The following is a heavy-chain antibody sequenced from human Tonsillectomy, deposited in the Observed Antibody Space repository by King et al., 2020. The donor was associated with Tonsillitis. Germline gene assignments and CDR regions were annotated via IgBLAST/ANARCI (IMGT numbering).Heavy chain of an antibody. Sequence: VQLVESGGGVVQPGRSLKLSCAASGFTFSNFGIHWVRQAQGKGLEWVAVIWYDGNNEYYAASVKGRFTVSRDNSTDTVYLQMNSLRAEDTAIYYCARGATDTVDTAMVVFDYWGQGTLVTVSS. J-gene: IGHJ4*02. D-gene: IGHD5-18*01. V-gene: IGHV3-33*08. CDR1: GFTFSNFG. CDR2: IWYDGNNE. CDR3: ARGATDTVDTAMVVFDY.